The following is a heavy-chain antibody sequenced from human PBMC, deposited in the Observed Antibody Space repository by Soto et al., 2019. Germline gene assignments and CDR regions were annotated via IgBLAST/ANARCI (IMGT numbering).Heavy chain of an antibody. J-gene: IGHJ4*02. D-gene: IGHD6-19*01. CDR1: GGSIRGSY. CDR3: ATGGGWLQNSNLRGLYFDY. CDR2: ISYTGSA. V-gene: IGHV4-59*01. Sequence: QVQLQESGPGLVKPWETLSLTCSVSGGSIRGSYCSWIRQPPEKGLEWIASISYTGSATHNPSLKSRVSVSLDTTENQCSLKLTSVTAADTATYYCATGGGWLQNSNLRGLYFDYWGQGALVTVSS.